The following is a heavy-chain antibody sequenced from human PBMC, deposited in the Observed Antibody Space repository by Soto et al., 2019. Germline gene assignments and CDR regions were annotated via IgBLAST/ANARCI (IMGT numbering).Heavy chain of an antibody. CDR3: ARHLGSKYQLPSDAFDI. D-gene: IGHD2-2*01. J-gene: IGHJ3*02. CDR2: IYYSGST. V-gene: IGHV4-59*08. Sequence: SETLSLTCTVSGGSISSYYWSWIRQPPGKGLEWIGYIYYSGSTNYNPSLKSRVTISVDTSKNQFSLKLSSVTAADTAVYYCARHLGSKYQLPSDAFDIWGQGTMVTVSS. CDR1: GGSISSYY.